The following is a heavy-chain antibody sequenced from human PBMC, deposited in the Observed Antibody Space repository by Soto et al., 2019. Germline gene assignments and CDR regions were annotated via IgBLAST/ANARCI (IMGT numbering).Heavy chain of an antibody. J-gene: IGHJ4*02. CDR3: ARDIVVLPAAKNPQLDH. Sequence: QVQLVESGGGVVQPGRSLRLSCAASGFTFSRYGMHWVRQAPGKGLEWVAFIWYDGTNKYYADSVKGRFSISRDNSKNTLYLQMNSLRAEDTAAYYCARDIVVLPAAKNPQLDHWGQGTLVTVSS. D-gene: IGHD2-2*01. V-gene: IGHV3-33*01. CDR2: IWYDGTNK. CDR1: GFTFSRYG.